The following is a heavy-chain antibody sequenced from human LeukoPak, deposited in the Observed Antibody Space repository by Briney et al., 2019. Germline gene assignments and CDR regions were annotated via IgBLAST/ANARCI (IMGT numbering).Heavy chain of an antibody. V-gene: IGHV1-2*02. J-gene: IGHJ3*02. D-gene: IGHD3-16*01. CDR1: GYTFTGYY. CDR2: INPNSGGT. Sequence: ASVKVSCKASGYTFTGYYMHWVRQAPGQGLEWMGWINPNSGGTSYAQKFQGRVTMTRDTSISTAYMELSRLRSDDTAVYYCARTGGGRDAFDIWGQGTMVTVSS. CDR3: ARTGGGRDAFDI.